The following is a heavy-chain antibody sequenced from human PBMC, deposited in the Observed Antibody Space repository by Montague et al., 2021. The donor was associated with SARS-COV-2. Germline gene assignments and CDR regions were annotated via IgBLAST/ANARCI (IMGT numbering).Heavy chain of an antibody. Sequence: SETLSLTCAAYSGSLSGYYWSWIRQAPGKGLEWIGEINYSGDTYYNPSLTSRVTISMDTSESQFSLKLTSVTAADTAVYYCARLESSWWCFDYWGQGTLVTVSS. D-gene: IGHD2-8*02. CDR1: SGSLSGYY. CDR2: INYSGDT. CDR3: ARLESSWWCFDY. V-gene: IGHV4-34*01. J-gene: IGHJ4*02.